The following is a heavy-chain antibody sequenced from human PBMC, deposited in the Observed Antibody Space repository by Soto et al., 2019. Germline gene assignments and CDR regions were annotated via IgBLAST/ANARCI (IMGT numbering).Heavy chain of an antibody. CDR2: ISAYNGNT. D-gene: IGHD6-19*01. CDR1: GYTFTSYG. J-gene: IGHJ4*02. CDR3: ASGGGHGSGWWTFGY. V-gene: IGHV1-18*01. Sequence: QVQLVQSGAEVKKPGASVKVSCKASGYTFTSYGISWVRQAPGQGLEWMGWISAYNGNTNYAQKLQGRVTMTTDTSTRTADMELRSLRCDETAVYYCASGGGHGSGWWTFGYWGQGTLVTVSS.